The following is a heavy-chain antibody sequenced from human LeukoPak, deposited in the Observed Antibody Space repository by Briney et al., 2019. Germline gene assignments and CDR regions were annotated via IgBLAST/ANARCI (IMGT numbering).Heavy chain of an antibody. CDR2: IYYSGNT. CDR1: GGSISSSGYY. V-gene: IGHV4-39*07. D-gene: IGHD3-9*01. J-gene: IGHJ4*02. Sequence: PSETLSLTCSVSGGSISSSGYYWGWIRQPPGKDLEWIGSIYYSGNTFYIPSLKSRLTISLDTSKSQFSLKLSSVTAADTAVYYCARDKGHFDVDYWGQGTLVTVSS. CDR3: ARDKGHFDVDY.